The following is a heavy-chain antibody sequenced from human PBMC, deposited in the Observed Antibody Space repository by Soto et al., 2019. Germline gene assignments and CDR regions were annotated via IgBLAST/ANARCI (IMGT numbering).Heavy chain of an antibody. V-gene: IGHV1-46*01. CDR2: INPSGGST. CDR1: GYTFTSYY. J-gene: IGHJ4*02. Sequence: ASVKVSCKASGYTFTSYYMHWVRQAPGQGHEWMGIINPSGGSTSYAQKFQGRVTMTRDTSTSTVYMELSSLRSEDTAVYYCARDYYKYYDSSGYYRSPAYWGQGTLVTVSS. D-gene: IGHD3-22*01. CDR3: ARDYYKYYDSSGYYRSPAY.